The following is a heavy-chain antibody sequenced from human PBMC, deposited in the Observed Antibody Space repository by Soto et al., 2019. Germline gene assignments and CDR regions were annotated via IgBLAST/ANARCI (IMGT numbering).Heavy chain of an antibody. D-gene: IGHD3-3*01. J-gene: IGHJ4*02. V-gene: IGHV4-31*03. CDR2: IYYSGST. Sequence: TLSLTCTVSGGSISSGGYYWSWIRQHPGKGLEWIGYIYYSGSTYYNPSLKSRVTISVDTSKNQFSLKLSSVTAADTAVYYCARVCDSFWSGYKSFDYWGQGTLVTVSS. CDR1: GGSISSGGYY. CDR3: ARVCDSFWSGYKSFDY.